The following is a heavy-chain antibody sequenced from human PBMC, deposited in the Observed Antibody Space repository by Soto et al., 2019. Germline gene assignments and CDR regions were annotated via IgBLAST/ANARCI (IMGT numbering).Heavy chain of an antibody. D-gene: IGHD2-2*01. V-gene: IGHV4-59*08. CDR3: ASSGYCSSTSCYNAVAGTNSPWGDDAFDI. Sequence: PSETLSLTCTVSGGSISSYYWSWIRQPPGKGLEWIGYIYYSGSTNYNPSLKSRVTISVDTSKNQFSLKLSSVTAADTAVYYCASSGYCSSTSCYNAVAGTNSPWGDDAFDIWGQGTMVTVSS. CDR2: IYYSGST. J-gene: IGHJ3*02. CDR1: GGSISSYY.